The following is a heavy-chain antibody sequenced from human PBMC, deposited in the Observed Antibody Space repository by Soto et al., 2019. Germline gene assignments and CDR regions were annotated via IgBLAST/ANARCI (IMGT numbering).Heavy chain of an antibody. J-gene: IGHJ4*02. Sequence: VPLVESGGGVVQPGRSARLSCVASGFTFTAHAMHWVRQAPGKGLEWLAVISHDGSDKHYADSVKGRLTISRDNSKNTLYLQMNSLRGEDTAFYYCARDRYFDSYDFDYWGQGTLVTVSS. CDR1: GFTFTAHA. CDR2: ISHDGSDK. V-gene: IGHV3-30-3*01. CDR3: ARDRYFDSYDFDY. D-gene: IGHD3-9*01.